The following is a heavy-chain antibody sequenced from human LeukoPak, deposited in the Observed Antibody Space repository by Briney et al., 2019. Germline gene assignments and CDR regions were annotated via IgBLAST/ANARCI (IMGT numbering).Heavy chain of an antibody. J-gene: IGHJ3*02. CDR1: GGSISSYY. CDR2: IYYSGST. V-gene: IGHV4-59*01. Sequence: SETLSLTCTVSGGSISSYYWSWIRPPPGKGLEWIGYIYYSGSTNYNPSLKSRVTISVDTSKNQFSLKLSSVTAADTAVYYCARVSYAPFDIWGQGTMVTVSS. D-gene: IGHD4-17*01. CDR3: ARVSYAPFDI.